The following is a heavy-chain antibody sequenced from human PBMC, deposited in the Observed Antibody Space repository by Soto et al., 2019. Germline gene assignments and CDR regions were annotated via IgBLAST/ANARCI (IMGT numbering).Heavy chain of an antibody. CDR3: ARDIMAAMVNY. D-gene: IGHD5-18*01. CDR1: GFTFSSYS. CDR2: ISSSSSYI. V-gene: IGHV3-21*01. Sequence: GGSLRLSCAASGFTFSSYSMNWVRQAPGKGLEWVSSISSSSSYIYYADSVKGRFTISRDNAKNSLYLQMNSLRAEDTAVYYCARDIMAAMVNYWGQGTLVTVSS. J-gene: IGHJ4*02.